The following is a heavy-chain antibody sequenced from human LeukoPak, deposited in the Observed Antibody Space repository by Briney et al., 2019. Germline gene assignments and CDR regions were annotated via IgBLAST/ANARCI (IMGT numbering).Heavy chain of an antibody. CDR2: INHSGST. Sequence: SETLSLTCAVYGGSFSGYYWSWIRQPPGKGLEWIGEINHSGSTNYNPSLKSRVTISVDTSKNQFSLKLSSVTAADTAVYYCARDMVRYFHYYYGMDVWGQGTTVTVSS. J-gene: IGHJ6*02. D-gene: IGHD3-9*01. V-gene: IGHV4-34*01. CDR3: ARDMVRYFHYYYGMDV. CDR1: GGSFSGYY.